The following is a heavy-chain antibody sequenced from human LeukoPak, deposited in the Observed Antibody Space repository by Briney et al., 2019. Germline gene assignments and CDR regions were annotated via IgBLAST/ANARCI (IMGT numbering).Heavy chain of an antibody. D-gene: IGHD6-19*01. V-gene: IGHV4-61*02. CDR3: ARSPYRSRYSSGWYGDDDAFDI. J-gene: IGHJ3*02. Sequence: PSQTLSLTCTVSGGSISSGSYYWSWIRQPAGKGLEWIGRIYTSGSTNYNPSLKSRVTISVDTSKNQFSLKLSSVTAADTAVYYCARSPYRSRYSSGWYGDDDAFDIWGQGTMVTVSS. CDR2: IYTSGST. CDR1: GGSISSGSYY.